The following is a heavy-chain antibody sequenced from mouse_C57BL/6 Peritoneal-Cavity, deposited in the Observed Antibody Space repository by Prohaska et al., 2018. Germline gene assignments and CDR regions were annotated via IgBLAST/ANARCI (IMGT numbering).Heavy chain of an antibody. CDR2: INSDVSAI. J-gene: IGHJ1*03. CDR1: GFTFSGCW. V-gene: IGHV11-2*01. Sequence: EVQPLETGGGLVQPGGARGLSCEGAGFTFSGCWMSWVRQKPGKTLEWIGDINSDVSAINYVPSIKDRFTILRDNDKSTLYLKKGIGGEEGTATYCSMGYSDYWYMDDWGTGTAVTVSS. CDR3: MGYSDYWYMDD.